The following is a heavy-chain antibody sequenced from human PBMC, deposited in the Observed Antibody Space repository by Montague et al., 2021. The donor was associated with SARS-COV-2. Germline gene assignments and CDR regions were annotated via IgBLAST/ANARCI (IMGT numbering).Heavy chain of an antibody. Sequence: SETLSLTCTVSGGSISSSSYYWGWIRQPPGKGLEWIGSMYYSGSTYYNPSLKSRVTISVDTSKNHFSLRLGSVTAADTAVYYCATGLRFLEWLLLSWFDPWGQGTLVTVSS. J-gene: IGHJ5*02. CDR2: MYYSGST. D-gene: IGHD3-3*01. V-gene: IGHV4-39*01. CDR3: ATGLRFLEWLLLSWFDP. CDR1: GGSISSSSYY.